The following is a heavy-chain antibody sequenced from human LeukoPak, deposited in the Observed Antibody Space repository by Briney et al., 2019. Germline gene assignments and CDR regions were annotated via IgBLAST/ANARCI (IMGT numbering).Heavy chain of an antibody. D-gene: IGHD3-10*01. CDR1: GFTFDDYD. V-gene: IGHV3-20*04. J-gene: IGHJ4*02. CDR2: INWNGGST. CDR3: ARANVLLWFGESPEYYFDY. Sequence: GSHRLSCAASGFTFDDYDMSWVRQAPGKGLEWVSGINWNGGSTGYADSVKGRFTISRDNAKNSLYLQMNSLRAEDTALYYCARANVLLWFGESPEYYFDYWGQGTLVTVSS.